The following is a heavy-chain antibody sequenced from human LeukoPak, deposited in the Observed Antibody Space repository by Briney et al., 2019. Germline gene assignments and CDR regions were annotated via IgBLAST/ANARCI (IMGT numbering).Heavy chain of an antibody. J-gene: IGHJ4*02. CDR1: GGSVSCFY. Sequence: SETLSLTCTVYGGSVSCFYWSWIRQPAGQGLEGSVHIYNSGSTNYNASLKRRVSMSVDTSNNQLSLKLSAVTAADTAVFYCARENSASYREFDYWGQGTLVTVSS. D-gene: IGHD1-26*01. V-gene: IGHV4-4*07. CDR3: ARENSASYREFDY. CDR2: IYNSGST.